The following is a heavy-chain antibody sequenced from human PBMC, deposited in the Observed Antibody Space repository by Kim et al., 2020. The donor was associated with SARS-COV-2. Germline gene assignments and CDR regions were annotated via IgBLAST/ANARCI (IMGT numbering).Heavy chain of an antibody. CDR1: GFTFSSYS. D-gene: IGHD4-4*01. CDR2: ISSSSSYI. J-gene: IGHJ6*02. V-gene: IGHV3-21*01. CDR3: AREAGVTPFYYYYGMDV. Sequence: GGSLRLSCAASGFTFSSYSMNWVRQAPGKGLEWVSSISSSSSYIYYADSVKGRFTISRDNAKNSLYLQMNSLRAEDTAVYYCAREAGVTPFYYYYGMDVWGQGTMVPVSS.